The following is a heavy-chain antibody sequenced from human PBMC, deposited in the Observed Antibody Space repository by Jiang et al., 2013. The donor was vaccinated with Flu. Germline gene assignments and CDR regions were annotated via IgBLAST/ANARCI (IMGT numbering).Heavy chain of an antibody. V-gene: IGHV1-2*02. CDR1: GYTFTGYY. D-gene: IGHD4-17*01. Sequence: GAEVKKPGASVKVSCKASGYTFTGYYMHWVRQAPGQGLEWMGWINPNSGGTNYAQKFQGRVTMTRDTSISTAYMELSRLRSDDTAVYYCARVNGVTSLTPGYWGQGTLVTVSS. CDR2: INPNSGGT. CDR3: ARVNGVTSLTPGY. J-gene: IGHJ4*02.